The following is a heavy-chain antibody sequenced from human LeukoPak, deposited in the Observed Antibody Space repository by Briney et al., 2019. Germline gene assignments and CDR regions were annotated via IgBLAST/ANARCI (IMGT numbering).Heavy chain of an antibody. CDR1: GYTFTGYY. CDR3: ARTYDFWTTDYYYYMDV. CDR2: INPNSGGT. D-gene: IGHD3-3*01. J-gene: IGHJ6*03. Sequence: ASVKVSCKASGYTFTGYYMHWVRQAPGQGLEWMGWINPNSGGTNYAQKFQGRVTMTRDTSISTAYMELSRLRSDDTAVYYCARTYDFWTTDYYYYMDVWGKGTTVTVSS. V-gene: IGHV1-2*02.